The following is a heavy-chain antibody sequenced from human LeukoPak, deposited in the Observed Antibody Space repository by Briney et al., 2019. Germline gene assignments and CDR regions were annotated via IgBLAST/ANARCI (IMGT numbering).Heavy chain of an antibody. Sequence: ASVKVSCKASGYTFTSYDINWVRQATGQGLEWMGWMNPNSGNTGYAQKFQGRVTMTRNTSISTAYMELSSLRSEDTAVYYCARDCPPSGWPTPFDSWGKEPWSPSPQ. D-gene: IGHD2-15*01. CDR1: GYTFTSYD. J-gene: IGHJ4*01. V-gene: IGHV1-8*01. CDR3: ARDCPPSGWPTPFDS. CDR2: MNPNSGNT.